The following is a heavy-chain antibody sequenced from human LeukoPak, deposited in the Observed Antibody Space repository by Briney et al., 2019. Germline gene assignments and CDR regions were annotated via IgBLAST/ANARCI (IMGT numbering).Heavy chain of an antibody. J-gene: IGHJ4*02. CDR2: TYTSGST. Sequence: SETLSLTCTVSGGSISSYYWSWIRQPAGKGLEWIGRTYTSGSTNYNPSLKSRVTMSVDTSKNQFSLKLSSVTAADTAVYYCARDYDILTGYSQLDYWGQGTLVTVSS. CDR3: ARDYDILTGYSQLDY. V-gene: IGHV4-4*07. D-gene: IGHD3-9*01. CDR1: GGSISSYY.